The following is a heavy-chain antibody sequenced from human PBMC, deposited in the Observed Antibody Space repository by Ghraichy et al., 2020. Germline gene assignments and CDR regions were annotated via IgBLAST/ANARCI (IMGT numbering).Heavy chain of an antibody. J-gene: IGHJ4*02. CDR3: ATDWDY. V-gene: IGHV3-66*01. Sequence: GESLNISCAASGFTVSSNYMSWVRQAPGKGLEWVSVIYSGGSTYYADSVKGRFIISRDNSKNTVYLQMNSLRAEDTAVYYCATDWDYWGQGTLVTVSS. CDR1: GFTVSSNY. CDR2: IYSGGST.